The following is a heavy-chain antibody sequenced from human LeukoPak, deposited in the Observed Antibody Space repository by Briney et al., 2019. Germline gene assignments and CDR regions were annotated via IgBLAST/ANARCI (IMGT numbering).Heavy chain of an antibody. CDR1: GLTFSTYW. V-gene: IGHV3-74*01. CDR3: AKENGDRGFDY. D-gene: IGHD4-17*01. J-gene: IGHJ4*02. Sequence: GGSLRLSCEASGLTFSTYWMHWVRQAPGKGLEWVSHINSDETITTYADSVKGRFTISRDNAKNTLYLQMNSLRAEDTAVYYCAKENGDRGFDYWGQGTLVTVSS. CDR2: INSDETIT.